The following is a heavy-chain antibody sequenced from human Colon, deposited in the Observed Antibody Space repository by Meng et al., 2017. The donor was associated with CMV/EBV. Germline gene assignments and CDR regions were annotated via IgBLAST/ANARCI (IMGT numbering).Heavy chain of an antibody. J-gene: IGHJ4*02. CDR2: ISSDGSYT. CDR1: GFTFSSYW. Sequence: GGSLRLSCAASGFTFSSYWMHWVRQAPGKGLVWVSRISSDGSYTTYADSVKGRFTISRDNAKNTLYPQMNSLRADDTAVYFCAKDLSPGIAVFDYWGQGTLVTVSS. CDR3: AKDLSPGIAVFDY. V-gene: IGHV3-74*03. D-gene: IGHD6-19*01.